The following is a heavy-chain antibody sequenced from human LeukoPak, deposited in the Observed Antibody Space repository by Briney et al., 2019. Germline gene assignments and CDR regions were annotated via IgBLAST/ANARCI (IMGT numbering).Heavy chain of an antibody. CDR2: IYHSGST. Sequence: PSATLSLTCAVSGYSISSGYYWGWIRQPPGKGLEWIGSIYHSGSTYYNPSLKSLVTISVETSKNQFSRKLSSVTAANTAVYYCAKDLYEREAADWFDPWGQGILVTVSS. V-gene: IGHV4-38-2*02. J-gene: IGHJ5*02. CDR1: GYSISSGYY. CDR3: AKDLYEREAADWFDP. D-gene: IGHD3-16*01.